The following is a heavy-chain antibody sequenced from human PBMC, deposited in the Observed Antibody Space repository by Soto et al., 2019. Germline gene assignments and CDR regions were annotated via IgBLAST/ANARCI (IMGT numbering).Heavy chain of an antibody. Sequence: VKVSCKASGYTFTSYCISWVRQAPGQGLEWMGWISAYNGNTNYAQKLQGRVTMTTDTSTSTAYMELRSLRSDDTAVYCCARECSSTSCYDYYYYGMDVWGQGTTVTVSS. CDR3: ARECSSTSCYDYYYYGMDV. CDR1: GYTFTSYC. CDR2: ISAYNGNT. D-gene: IGHD2-2*01. V-gene: IGHV1-18*01. J-gene: IGHJ6*02.